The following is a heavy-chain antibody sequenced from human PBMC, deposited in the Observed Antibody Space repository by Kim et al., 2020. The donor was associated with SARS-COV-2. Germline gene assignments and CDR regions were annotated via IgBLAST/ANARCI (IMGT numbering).Heavy chain of an antibody. V-gene: IGHV3-30-3*01. D-gene: IGHD3-10*01. J-gene: IGHJ6*02. CDR3: ARANSGSYYYGMDV. CDR1: GFTFSSYA. Sequence: GGSLRLSCAASGFTFSSYAMHWVRQAPGKGLEWVAVISYDGSNKYYADSVKGRITISRDNSKNTLYLQMNSLRAEDTAVYYCARANSGSYYYGMDVWGQGTTVTVSS. CDR2: ISYDGSNK.